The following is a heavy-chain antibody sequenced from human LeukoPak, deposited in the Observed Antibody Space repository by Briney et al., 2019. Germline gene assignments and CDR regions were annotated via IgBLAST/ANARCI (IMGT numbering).Heavy chain of an antibody. CDR3: ARLTQLARDRY. V-gene: IGHV3-7*03. D-gene: IGHD6-6*01. CDR1: GFTFSSYG. CDR2: IKQDGSEK. Sequence: GGSLRLSCAASGFTFSSYGMSWVRQAPGKGLEWVANIKQDGSEKYYVDSVKGRFTISRDNAENSLYLQMSSLRAEDTAVYYCARLTQLARDRYWGQGTLVTVSS. J-gene: IGHJ4*02.